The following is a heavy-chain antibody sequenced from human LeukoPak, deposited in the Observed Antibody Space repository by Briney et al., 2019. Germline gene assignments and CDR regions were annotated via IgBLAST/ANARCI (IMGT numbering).Heavy chain of an antibody. J-gene: IGHJ4*02. D-gene: IGHD2-21*02. CDR3: ARVAWEGSYCGGDCYPFDY. V-gene: IGHV1-46*01. Sequence: ASVTVSCKASGSTFTSYYMHWVRRAPGQGLEWMGIINPSGGSTSHAQKFQGRVTMTRDTSTSTVYMELSSLRSEDTAVYYCARVAWEGSYCGGDCYPFDYWGQGTLVTVSS. CDR2: INPSGGST. CDR1: GSTFTSYY.